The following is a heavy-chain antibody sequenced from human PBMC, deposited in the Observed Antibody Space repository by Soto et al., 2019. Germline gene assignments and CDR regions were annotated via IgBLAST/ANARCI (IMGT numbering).Heavy chain of an antibody. CDR2: IYYSGST. Sequence: QVQLQESGPGLVKPSQTLSLTCTVSGGSISSGDYYWSWLRQPPGKGLEWIGYIYYSGSTYYTPSLKSRVTISVDTSKNQFSLKLSSVTAADTAVYYCASGRGEVYALLDYWGQGTLVTVSS. D-gene: IGHD2-8*01. V-gene: IGHV4-30-4*01. CDR3: ASGRGEVYALLDY. CDR1: GGSISSGDYY. J-gene: IGHJ4*02.